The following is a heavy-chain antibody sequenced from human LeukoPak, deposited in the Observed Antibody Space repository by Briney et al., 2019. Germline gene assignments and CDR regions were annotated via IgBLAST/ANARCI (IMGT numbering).Heavy chain of an antibody. V-gene: IGHV4-39*07. J-gene: IGHJ4*02. D-gene: IGHD3-10*01. CDR1: GGSISSSSYY. CDR2: IYYSGST. CDR3: ARVGVWFGEFPIF. Sequence: SETLSLTCTVSGGSISSSSYYWGWIRQPPGKGLEWIGSIYYSGSTYYNPSLKSRVTISVDTSKNQFSLKLSSVTAADTAVYYCARVGVWFGEFPIFWGQRTLVTVSS.